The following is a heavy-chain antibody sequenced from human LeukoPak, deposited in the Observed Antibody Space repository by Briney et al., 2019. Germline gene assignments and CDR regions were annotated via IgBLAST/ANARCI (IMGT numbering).Heavy chain of an antibody. CDR2: IWYDGTNE. CDR3: ARGLGMWYFDL. V-gene: IGHV3-33*01. J-gene: IGHJ2*01. CDR1: GLTFSNYG. D-gene: IGHD7-27*01. Sequence: GGSLRLSCAASGLTFSNYGMHWVRQAPGKGLEWVAVIWYDGTNEYYADSVKGRFTISRDNSKNTLYLQMNSLRAEDTAVYYCARGLGMWYFDLWGRGTLVTVSS.